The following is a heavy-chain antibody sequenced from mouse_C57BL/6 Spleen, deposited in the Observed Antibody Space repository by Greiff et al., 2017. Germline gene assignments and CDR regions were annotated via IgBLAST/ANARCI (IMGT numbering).Heavy chain of an antibody. CDR2: IYPGSGST. D-gene: IGHD3-2*02. Sequence: VQLQQPGAELVKPGASVKMSCKASGYTFTSYWITWVKQRPGQGLEWIGDIYPGSGSTNYNEKFKSKATLTVDTSSSTAYMQLSSLPSEDSAVYCCARNAYSSCLMGDYFDDWGQGTTLTVSS. V-gene: IGHV1-55*01. J-gene: IGHJ2*01. CDR3: ARNAYSSCLMGDYFDD. CDR1: GYTFTSYW.